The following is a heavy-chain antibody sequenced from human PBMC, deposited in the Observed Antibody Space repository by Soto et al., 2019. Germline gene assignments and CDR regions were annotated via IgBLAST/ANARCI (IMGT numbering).Heavy chain of an antibody. D-gene: IGHD5-12*01. J-gene: IGHJ4*02. CDR3: ARDIGFDIDY. CDR1: GYNFNDFG. V-gene: IGHV1-18*01. Sequence: QVQLVQAGAEVEKPGAPVKVPFKTSGYNFNDFGITWVRQAPGLGLEWPGWIYSKAGTINFAPKFQGRVIMTTDTSTSTAYMELTSLTFDDSAVYFCARDIGFDIDYWGQGTLVTVS. CDR2: IYSKAGTI.